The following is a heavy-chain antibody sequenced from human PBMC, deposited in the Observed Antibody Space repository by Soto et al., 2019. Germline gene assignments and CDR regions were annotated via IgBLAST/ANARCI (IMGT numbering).Heavy chain of an antibody. CDR3: ARETAGGWFDP. CDR2: ISAYNGNT. CDR1: GYTFTNFG. Sequence: ASVKVSCKASGYTFTNFGISWVRQAPGQGLEWMGWISAYNGNTNYAQNLQGRVTMTTDTSTNTAYMELRSLRSDDTAVYHCARETAGGWFDPWGQGTLVTAPQ. D-gene: IGHD3-16*01. V-gene: IGHV1-18*01. J-gene: IGHJ5*02.